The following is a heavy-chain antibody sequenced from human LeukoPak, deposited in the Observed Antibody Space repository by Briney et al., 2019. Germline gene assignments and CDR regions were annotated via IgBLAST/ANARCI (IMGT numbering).Heavy chain of an antibody. Sequence: PGASLRLSCAASGFTFSNYAMSWVRQAPGKGLEWVGRIKSKTDGGTTDYAAPVKGRFTISRDDSKNTLYLQMNSLKTEDTAVYYCTTDIAAAGTDYWGQGTLVTVSS. CDR2: IKSKTDGGTT. J-gene: IGHJ4*02. CDR1: GFTFSNYA. CDR3: TTDIAAAGTDY. V-gene: IGHV3-15*01. D-gene: IGHD6-13*01.